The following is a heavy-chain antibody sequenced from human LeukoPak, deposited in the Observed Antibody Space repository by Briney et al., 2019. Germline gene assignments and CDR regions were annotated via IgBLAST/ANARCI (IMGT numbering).Heavy chain of an antibody. CDR1: GFTFDDYA. D-gene: IGHD3-10*01. V-gene: IGHV3-9*01. Sequence: AGGSLRLSCAASGFTFDDYAMHWVRQAPGKGLEWVSGISWNSGSIGYADSVKGRFTISRDNAKNSLYLQMNSLRAEDTALYYCAKDITYYYGSGSSNYFDYWGQGTLVTVSS. J-gene: IGHJ4*02. CDR3: AKDITYYYGSGSSNYFDY. CDR2: ISWNSGSI.